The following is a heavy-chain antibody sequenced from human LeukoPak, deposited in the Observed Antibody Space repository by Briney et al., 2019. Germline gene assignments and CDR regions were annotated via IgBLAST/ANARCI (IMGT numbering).Heavy chain of an antibody. CDR2: IYHSGST. Sequence: SETLSLTCAVSGGSISSGGYYWSWIRQPPGKGLEWIGYIYHSGSTYYNPSLKSRVTISVERSKNQFSLKLSSVTAADTAVYYCARAALGLWFGARRTYYFDYWGQGTLVTVSS. J-gene: IGHJ4*02. CDR3: ARAALGLWFGARRTYYFDY. D-gene: IGHD3-10*01. CDR1: GGSISSGGYY. V-gene: IGHV4-30-2*01.